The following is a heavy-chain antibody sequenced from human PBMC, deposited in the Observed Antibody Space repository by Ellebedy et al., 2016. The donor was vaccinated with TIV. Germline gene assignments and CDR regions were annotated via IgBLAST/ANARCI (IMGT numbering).Heavy chain of an antibody. V-gene: IGHV3-7*01. CDR1: GFTFSRNW. D-gene: IGHD6-19*01. CDR2: IKQDGSEK. CDR3: ARDVWGGGWA. Sequence: GESLKISCEASGFTFSRNWISWFRLAPGKGLEWVANIKQDGSEKYYVDSVKGRFTISRDNAKHSVYLQLSSLGAEDTAVYYCARDVWGGGWAWGQGTPVTVSS. J-gene: IGHJ5*02.